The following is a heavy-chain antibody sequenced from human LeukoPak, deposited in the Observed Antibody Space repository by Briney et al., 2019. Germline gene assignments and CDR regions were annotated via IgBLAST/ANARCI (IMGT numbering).Heavy chain of an antibody. J-gene: IGHJ6*03. V-gene: IGHV7-4-1*02. CDR3: ARGASSSSGYYYYMDV. CDR1: GYTFTSYA. CDR2: INTNTGNP. Sequence: ASVKVSCKASGYTFTSYAMNWVRQAPGQGPEWMGWINTNTGNPTYAQGFTGRFVFSLDTSVSTAYLRISSLKAEDTAVYYCARGASSSSGYYYYMDVWGKGTTVTVSS. D-gene: IGHD6-6*01.